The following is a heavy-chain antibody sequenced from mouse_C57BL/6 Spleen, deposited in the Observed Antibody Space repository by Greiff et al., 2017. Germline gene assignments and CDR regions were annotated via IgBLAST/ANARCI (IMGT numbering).Heavy chain of an antibody. CDR3: ARRRLDDYDDGAWFAY. V-gene: IGHV1-64*01. D-gene: IGHD2-4*01. CDR1: GYTFTSYW. J-gene: IGHJ3*01. Sequence: QVHVKQSGAELVKPGASVKLSCKASGYTFTSYWMHWVKQRPGQGLEWIGMIHPNSGSTNYNEKFKSKATLTVDKSSSTAYMQRSSLTSEDSAVYYCARRRLDDYDDGAWFAYWGQGTLVTVSA. CDR2: IHPNSGST.